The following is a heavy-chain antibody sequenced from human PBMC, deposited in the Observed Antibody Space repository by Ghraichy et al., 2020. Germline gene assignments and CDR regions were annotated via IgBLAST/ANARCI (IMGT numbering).Heavy chain of an antibody. Sequence: SETLSLTCTVSGGSISSYSDYWGWLRQPPGKGPEWIGSIYNSVSTHYNPSLKSRVTISIDTSKDQCSLRLTSVTAADTAIYYCARNKTGNLSGWFDPWGQWSLVIVSS. CDR1: GGSISSYSDY. CDR3: ARNKTGNLSGWFDP. CDR2: IYNSVST. D-gene: IGHD1-14*01. J-gene: IGHJ5*02. V-gene: IGHV4-39*01.